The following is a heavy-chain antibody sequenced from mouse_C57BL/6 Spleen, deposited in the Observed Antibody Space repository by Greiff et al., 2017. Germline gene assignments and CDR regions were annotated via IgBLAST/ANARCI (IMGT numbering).Heavy chain of an antibody. V-gene: IGHV1-15*01. CDR1: GYTFTDYE. CDR3: KRRGYGNYDY. D-gene: IGHD2-1*01. J-gene: IGHJ2*01. CDR2: IDPETGGT. Sequence: VQLQQSGAELVRPGASVTLSCKASGYTFTDYEMHWVKQTPVHGLEWIGAIDPETGGTAYNQKFKGKAILTADKSSSTAYMELRSLTSEDSAVYYCKRRGYGNYDYWGQGTTLTVSS.